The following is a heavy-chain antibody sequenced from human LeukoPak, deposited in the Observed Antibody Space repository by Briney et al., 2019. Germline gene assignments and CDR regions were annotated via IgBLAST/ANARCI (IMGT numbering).Heavy chain of an antibody. J-gene: IGHJ4*02. Sequence: GGSLRLSCAASGFTFSSYAMGWVRQAPGKGLEWVSAISGSGGSTYYADSVKGRFTISRDNSKNTLYLQMNSLRAEDTAVYYCAKLPPPYCSSTSCPDYWGQGTLVTVSS. CDR3: AKLPPPYCSSTSCPDY. D-gene: IGHD2-2*01. CDR1: GFTFSSYA. V-gene: IGHV3-23*01. CDR2: ISGSGGST.